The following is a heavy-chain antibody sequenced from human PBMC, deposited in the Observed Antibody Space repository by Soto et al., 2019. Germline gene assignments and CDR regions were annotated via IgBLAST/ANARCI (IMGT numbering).Heavy chain of an antibody. D-gene: IGHD3-9*01. CDR1: GFTFSSYA. Sequence: LRLSCSASGFTFSSYAMHWVRQAPGKGLEYVSAISSSSTIYYADSVKGRFTISRDNAKNSLYLQMNSLRAEDTAVYYCARDSMTGLNWFDPWGQGTLVTVSS. CDR3: ARDSMTGLNWFDP. V-gene: IGHV3-64*04. CDR2: ISSSSTI. J-gene: IGHJ5*02.